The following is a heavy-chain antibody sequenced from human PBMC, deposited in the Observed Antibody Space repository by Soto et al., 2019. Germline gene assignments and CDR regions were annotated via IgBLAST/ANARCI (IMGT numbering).Heavy chain of an antibody. D-gene: IGHD3-16*01. V-gene: IGHV4-30-4*01. J-gene: IGHJ4*02. CDR3: AREGGESSDGLYYFDS. CDR2: IYYSGNT. Sequence: SETLSLTCTVSGGSTSSDNYWSWIRQPPGKGLEWIGHIYYSGNTDYNPSLKSRLAISIDTSKNQFSLKPSSVTAADTAVYFCAREGGESSDGLYYFDSWGQGSRVTVSS. CDR1: GGSTSSDNY.